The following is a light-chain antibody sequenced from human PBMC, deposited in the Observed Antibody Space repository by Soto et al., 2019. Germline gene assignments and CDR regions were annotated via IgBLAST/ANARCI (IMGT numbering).Light chain of an antibody. CDR1: QTISSW. V-gene: IGKV1-5*03. CDR2: KAS. Sequence: DIELTQSPATLSGSAGDRVTISCRASQTISSWLAWYQQKPGQAPKILIYKASTLNSGVPSRFSGSGSGTEFTLTISRLQPDDFETYYCQHYNSYSEAFGQGTKVDIK. CDR3: QHYNSYSEA. J-gene: IGKJ1*01.